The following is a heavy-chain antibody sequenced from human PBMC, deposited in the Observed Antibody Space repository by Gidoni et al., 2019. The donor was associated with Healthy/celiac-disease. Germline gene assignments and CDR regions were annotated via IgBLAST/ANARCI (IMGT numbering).Heavy chain of an antibody. CDR1: GGSFTGSY. CDR2: INHSGST. Sequence: QVQLQQWGAGLLKPSETLSLTCAVYGGSFTGSYWSWIRQPPGKWLECIGEINHSGSTNYNPSLKSRVTISVDTSKNQFSLKLSSVTAADTAVYYCARGARIAARRVPGYGMDVWGQGTTVTVSS. V-gene: IGHV4-34*01. J-gene: IGHJ6*02. D-gene: IGHD6-6*01. CDR3: ARGARIAARRVPGYGMDV.